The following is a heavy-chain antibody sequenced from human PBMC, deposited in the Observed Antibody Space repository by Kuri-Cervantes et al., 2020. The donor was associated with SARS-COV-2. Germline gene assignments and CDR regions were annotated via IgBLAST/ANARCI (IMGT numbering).Heavy chain of an antibody. CDR1: GFTFSSYA. Sequence: LSLTCAASGFTFSSYAMSWVRQAPGKGPEWVSAISGSGGSTYYADSVKGRFTISRDNSKNTLYLQMNSLRAEDTAVYYCAPSTGDNGYWGQGTLVTVSS. V-gene: IGHV3-23*01. CDR3: APSTGDNGY. CDR2: ISGSGGST. D-gene: IGHD7-27*01. J-gene: IGHJ4*02.